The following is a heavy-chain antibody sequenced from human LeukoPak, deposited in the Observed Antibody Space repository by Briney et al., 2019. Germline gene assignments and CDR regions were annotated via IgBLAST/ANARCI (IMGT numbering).Heavy chain of an antibody. D-gene: IGHD1-26*01. J-gene: IGHJ3*02. CDR1: GFTFSSYS. CDR3: TRGYSGIDIYAFDI. V-gene: IGHV3-21*01. CDR2: ISSSSSYI. Sequence: RTGGSLRLSCAASGFTFSSYSMNWVRQAPGKGLEWVSSISSSSSYIYYADSVKGRFTISRDNAKNSLYLQMNSLRAEDTAVYYCTRGYSGIDIYAFDIWGPGTMVTVSS.